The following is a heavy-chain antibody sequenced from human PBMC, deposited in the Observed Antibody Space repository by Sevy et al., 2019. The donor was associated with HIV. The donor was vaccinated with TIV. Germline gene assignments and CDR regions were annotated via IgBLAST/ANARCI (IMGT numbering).Heavy chain of an antibody. CDR1: GGSISSSGYQ. Sequence: SETLSLTCTVSGGSISSSGYQWGWIRQAPGKGLEWVGNVYYSGTAYYNPSLKSRVTISVDTSKNQFSLKLTSVTAADTAIYYCATLDYYDIRGDYWGQGTLVTVSS. D-gene: IGHD3-22*01. J-gene: IGHJ4*02. CDR3: ATLDYYDIRGDY. CDR2: VYYSGTA. V-gene: IGHV4-39*01.